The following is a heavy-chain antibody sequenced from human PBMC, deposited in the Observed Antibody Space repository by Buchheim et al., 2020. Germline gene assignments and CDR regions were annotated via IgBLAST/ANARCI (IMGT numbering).Heavy chain of an antibody. V-gene: IGHV4-59*01. J-gene: IGHJ5*02. CDR3: ARVTTYDFWSGWGLTWNNWFDP. Sequence: QVQLQESGPGLVKPSETLSLTCTVSGGSISSYYWSWIRQPPGKGLEWIGYIYYSGSTNYNPSLKSRVTISVDTSKNQFSLKLSSVTAADTAVYYCARVTTYDFWSGWGLTWNNWFDPWGQGTL. D-gene: IGHD3-3*01. CDR1: GGSISSYY. CDR2: IYYSGST.